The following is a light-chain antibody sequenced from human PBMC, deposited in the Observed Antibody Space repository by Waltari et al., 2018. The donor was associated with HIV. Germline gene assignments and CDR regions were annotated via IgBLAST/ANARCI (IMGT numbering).Light chain of an antibody. J-gene: IGLJ2*01. V-gene: IGLV2-14*01. CDR3: SSYTSSSTLYVV. CDR2: DVS. CDR1: SSDVGAYNY. Sequence: QSALPQPASVSGSPGQSLTISCTGTSSDVGAYNYVSWYQQHPGKAPKLLIYDVSYRPSGFSNRFSGSKSGNTASLTISGLQAEDEADYYCSSYTSSSTLYVVFGGGTKLTVL.